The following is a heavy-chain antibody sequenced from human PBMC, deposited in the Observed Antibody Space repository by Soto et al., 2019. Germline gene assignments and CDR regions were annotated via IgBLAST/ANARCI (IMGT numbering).Heavy chain of an antibody. CDR1: GGSISSYY. D-gene: IGHD6-19*01. V-gene: IGHV4-59*01. CDR3: ARESGSVAGVDY. CDR2: IYYSGST. Sequence: SETLSLTCTVSGGSISSYYWSWIRQPPGKGLEWIGYIYYSGSTNYNPSLKSRVTISVDTSKNQFSLKLSSVTAADTAVYYCARESGSVAGVDYWGQGTLVTVSS. J-gene: IGHJ4*02.